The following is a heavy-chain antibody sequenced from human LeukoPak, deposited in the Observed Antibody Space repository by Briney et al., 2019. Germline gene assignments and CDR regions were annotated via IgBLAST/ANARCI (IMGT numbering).Heavy chain of an antibody. Sequence: GESLQISCKGSGYSFTSYWIGWVRQMPGKGLEWMGIIYPDDSDTRYSPSFQGQVTISADKSISTAYLQWSSLKASDTTMYYCARERSSQGYFDFWGQGTLVTVSS. CDR1: GYSFTSYW. D-gene: IGHD6-6*01. CDR3: ARERSSQGYFDF. V-gene: IGHV5-51*01. CDR2: IYPDDSDT. J-gene: IGHJ4*02.